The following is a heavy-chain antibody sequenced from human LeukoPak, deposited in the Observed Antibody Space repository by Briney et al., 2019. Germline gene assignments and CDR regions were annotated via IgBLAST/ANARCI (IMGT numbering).Heavy chain of an antibody. CDR2: ISSSSSYI. Sequence: GGSLRLSCAASGFTFSSYSMNWVRQAPGKGLEWVSSISSSSSYIYYADSVKGRFTISRDNAKNTLYLQMNSLRAEDTAVHYCARERLIAAAQSGFDPWGQGTLVTVSS. J-gene: IGHJ5*02. V-gene: IGHV3-21*01. CDR3: ARERLIAAAQSGFDP. D-gene: IGHD6-13*01. CDR1: GFTFSSYS.